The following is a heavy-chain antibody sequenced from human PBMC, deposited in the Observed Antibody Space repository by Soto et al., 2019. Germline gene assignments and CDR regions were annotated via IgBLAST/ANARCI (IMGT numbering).Heavy chain of an antibody. V-gene: IGHV3-33*01. D-gene: IGHD3-16*02. CDR1: GFTFSSYG. CDR2: IWYDGSNK. Sequence: PGGSLRLSCAASGFTFSSYGMHWVRQAPGKGLEWVAVIWYDGSNKYYADSVRGRFTISRDNSKNTLYLQMNSLRAEDTAVYYCARGLLPFGGVIVLFDYWGQGTLVTVSS. CDR3: ARGLLPFGGVIVLFDY. J-gene: IGHJ4*02.